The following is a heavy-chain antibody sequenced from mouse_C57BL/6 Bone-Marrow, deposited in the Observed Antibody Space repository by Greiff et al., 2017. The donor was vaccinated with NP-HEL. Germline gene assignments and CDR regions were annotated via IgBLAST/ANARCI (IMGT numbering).Heavy chain of an antibody. J-gene: IGHJ4*01. CDR3: TTWYYGSGYAMDY. Sequence: EVQLQQSGAELVRPGASVKLSCTASGFNIKDDYMHWVKQRPEQGLEWIGWIDPENGDTEYASKFQGKATITADTSSNTAYLQLSSLTSEDTAVYSCTTWYYGSGYAMDYWGQGTSVTVSS. V-gene: IGHV14-4*01. D-gene: IGHD1-1*01. CDR1: GFNIKDDY. CDR2: IDPENGDT.